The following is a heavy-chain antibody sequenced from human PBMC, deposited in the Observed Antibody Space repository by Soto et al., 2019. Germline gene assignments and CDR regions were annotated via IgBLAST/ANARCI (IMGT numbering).Heavy chain of an antibody. CDR3: ARDGIQQWLDPGMDYYGMDV. J-gene: IGHJ6*02. V-gene: IGHV3-74*01. D-gene: IGHD6-19*01. Sequence: SGGSLRLSCEGSGITLSRHWMHWVRQTPGMGLEWVSRISNGGSGSATSYADSVKGRFTISRDNAKNTLYLHMNSLRAEDTAVYYCARDGIQQWLDPGMDYYGMDVWGQGTTVTVSS. CDR1: GITLSRHW. CDR2: ISNGGSGSAT.